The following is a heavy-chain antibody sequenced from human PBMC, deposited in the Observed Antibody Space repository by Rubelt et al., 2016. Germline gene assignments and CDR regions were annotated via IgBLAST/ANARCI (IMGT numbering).Heavy chain of an antibody. CDR3: VRRDYARSTLDY. J-gene: IGHJ4*02. CDR1: GGSISNDNYY. CDR2: IYYSGVT. D-gene: IGHD2-2*01. V-gene: IGHV4-39*01. Sequence: QLQLQESGPRLVKPSETLSLTCSVSGGSISNDNYYWGWIRQPPGEGLEWIGSIYYSGVTYHTASFESRVTISVDTSNNQFSLKLGAVTAADTAVYYGVRRDYARSTLDYWGQGTLVTVSS.